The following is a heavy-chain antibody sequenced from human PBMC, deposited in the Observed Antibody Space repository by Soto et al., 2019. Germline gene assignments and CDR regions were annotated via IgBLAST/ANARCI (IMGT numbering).Heavy chain of an antibody. V-gene: IGHV3-23*01. Sequence: GGSLRLSCAASGFTFSSYSMSWVRQAPGKGLEWVSAISGSGGSTYYADSVKGRFTISRDNSKNTLYLQMNSLRAEDTAVYYCAKPPVAGGTAFDIGGQGTMVTVSS. D-gene: IGHD6-19*01. J-gene: IGHJ3*02. CDR3: AKPPVAGGTAFDI. CDR1: GFTFSSYS. CDR2: ISGSGGST.